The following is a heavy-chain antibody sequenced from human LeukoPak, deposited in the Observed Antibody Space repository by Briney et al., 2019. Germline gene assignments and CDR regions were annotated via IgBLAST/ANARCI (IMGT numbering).Heavy chain of an antibody. D-gene: IGHD3-10*01. J-gene: IGHJ6*03. CDR1: GYTLSELS. V-gene: IGHV1-18*01. Sequence: GASVKVSCKVSGYTLSELSMHWVRQAPGQGLEWMGWISAYNGNTNYAQKLQGRVTMTTDTSTSTAYMELRSLRSDDTAVYYCARVADVWFGELFVAGRPGYYYYYMDVWGKGTTVTVSS. CDR2: ISAYNGNT. CDR3: ARVADVWFGELFVAGRPGYYYYYMDV.